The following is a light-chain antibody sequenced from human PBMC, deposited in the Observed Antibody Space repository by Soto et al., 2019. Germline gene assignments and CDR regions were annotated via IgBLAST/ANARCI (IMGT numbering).Light chain of an antibody. J-gene: IGKJ3*01. Sequence: DIVMTQSPLSLPVTPGEPASISCRSSQSPRKSMGTNNLDWYLQKPGQSPQLLIYLGSNRASGVPDRFSGSGSGTDFTLKISRVEAEDVGVYYCMQALQTPFTFGPGTKVDIK. CDR3: MQALQTPFT. V-gene: IGKV2-28*01. CDR1: QSPRKSMGTNN. CDR2: LGS.